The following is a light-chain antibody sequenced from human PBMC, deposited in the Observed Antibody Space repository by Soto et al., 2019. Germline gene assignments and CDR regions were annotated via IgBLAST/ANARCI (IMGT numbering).Light chain of an antibody. Sequence: DIQITQSPSSLSPPVADRATITCQASQDIDNYLNWYQQKPGKAPNLLIYDASNLETGVPSRFSGGGSGTDFTFTITSLQPEDIATYYCQHYDHVQVTFGQGTRLE. CDR3: QHYDHVQVT. CDR1: QDIDNY. V-gene: IGKV1-33*01. CDR2: DAS. J-gene: IGKJ5*01.